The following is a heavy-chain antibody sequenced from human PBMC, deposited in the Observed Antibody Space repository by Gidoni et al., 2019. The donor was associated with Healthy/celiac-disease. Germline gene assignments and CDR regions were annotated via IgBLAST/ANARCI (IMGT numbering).Heavy chain of an antibody. Sequence: EVQQVESGGGLVKPGGSLRPSCAASGFTFSSYSMNWVRQAPGKGLEWVSSISSSSSYIYYADSVKGRFTISRDNAKNSLYLQMISLRAEDTAVYYCARDFRLGNSGAPVAFDIWGQGTMVTVSS. J-gene: IGHJ3*02. CDR1: GFTFSSYS. V-gene: IGHV3-21*01. CDR3: ARDFRLGNSGAPVAFDI. D-gene: IGHD1-26*01. CDR2: ISSSSSYI.